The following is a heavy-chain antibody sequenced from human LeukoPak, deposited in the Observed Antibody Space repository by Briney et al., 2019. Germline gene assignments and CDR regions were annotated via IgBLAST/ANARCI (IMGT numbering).Heavy chain of an antibody. J-gene: IGHJ5*02. CDR1: GYTFTSYG. D-gene: IGHD6-19*01. CDR2: ISAYNGNT. Sequence: ASVKVSCKASGYTFTSYGISWVRQAPGQGLEWMGWISAYNGNTNYAQKLQGRVTMTTDTSTSTAYMELRRLRSDDTAVYYCARSIAVAGNWFAPGAQETLVPVSS. CDR3: ARSIAVAGNWFAP. V-gene: IGHV1-18*01.